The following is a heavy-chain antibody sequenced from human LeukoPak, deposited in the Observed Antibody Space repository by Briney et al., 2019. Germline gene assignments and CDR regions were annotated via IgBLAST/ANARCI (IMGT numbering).Heavy chain of an antibody. CDR1: GGSFSGYY. CDR3: ARGGYGDYERWFDP. D-gene: IGHD4-17*01. J-gene: IGHJ5*02. CDR2: IDHSGST. Sequence: SETLSLTCAVYGGSFSGYYWSWIRQPPGKGLEWIGEIDHSGSTNYIPSLKSRVTISADTSKNQFSLKLCSVTAADTALYYCARGGYGDYERWFDPWGQGTLVTVSS. V-gene: IGHV4-34*01.